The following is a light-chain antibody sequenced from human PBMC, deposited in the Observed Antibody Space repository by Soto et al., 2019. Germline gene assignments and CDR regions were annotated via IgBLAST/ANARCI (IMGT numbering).Light chain of an antibody. CDR3: QQYDSSSPT. Sequence: DIQMTQSPSTLSASVGDGVTITCRASQNISVWLAWYQQRPGKAPKFLIYDASNLETGVSSSFSGSGSGTEFTLTIRSLQPDDFATYYCQQYDSSSPTFGQVTKLEIK. V-gene: IGKV1-5*01. CDR2: DAS. J-gene: IGKJ2*01. CDR1: QNISVW.